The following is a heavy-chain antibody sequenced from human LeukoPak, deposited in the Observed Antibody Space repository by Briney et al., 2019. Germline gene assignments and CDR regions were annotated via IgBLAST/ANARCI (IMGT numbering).Heavy chain of an antibody. D-gene: IGHD4-23*01. CDR3: ASDRLATVVPTMIRGNFDY. V-gene: IGHV1-2*02. J-gene: IGHJ4*02. CDR2: INPNSGGT. CDR1: GYTFTGYY. Sequence: WASVKVSCKASGYTFTGYYMHWVRQAPGQGLEWMGWINPNSGGTNYAQKFQGRVTMTRDTSISTAYMELSRLRSDDTAVYYCASDRLATVVPTMIRGNFDYWGQGTLVTVSS.